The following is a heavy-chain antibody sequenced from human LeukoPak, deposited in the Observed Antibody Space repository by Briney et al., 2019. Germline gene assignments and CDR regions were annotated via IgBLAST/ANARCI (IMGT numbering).Heavy chain of an antibody. J-gene: IGHJ4*02. D-gene: IGHD3-3*01. CDR3: AKAFVYYDFWSGYWNPDY. CDR1: GFTFSSYA. V-gene: IGHV3-23*01. Sequence: GGSLRVSCAASGFTFSSYAMSWVRQAPGKGLEWVSAISGSGGSTYYADSVKGRFTISRDNSKNTLYLQMNSLRAEDTAVYYCAKAFVYYDFWSGYWNPDYWGQGTLVTVSS. CDR2: ISGSGGST.